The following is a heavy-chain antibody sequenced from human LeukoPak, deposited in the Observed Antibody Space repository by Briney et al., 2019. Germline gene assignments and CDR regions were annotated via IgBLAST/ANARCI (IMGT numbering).Heavy chain of an antibody. J-gene: IGHJ4*02. CDR2: INIKSGGT. CDR1: GYNFNDYH. D-gene: IGHD5-18*01. V-gene: IGHV1-2*07. CDR3: ARPTRSGGSGYEAFDC. Sequence: ASVKVSCKASGYNFNDYHIHWVRQAPGQGLEWMGWINIKSGGTKYTDNFQGRVTMTRDTSISTAYMELFGLRSDDAAMYYCARPTRSGGSGYEAFDCWGQGSLVTVSS.